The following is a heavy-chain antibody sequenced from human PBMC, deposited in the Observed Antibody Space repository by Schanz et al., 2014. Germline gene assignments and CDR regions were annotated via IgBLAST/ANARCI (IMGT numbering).Heavy chain of an antibody. CDR2: IYYDGGLR. CDR3: TKWANEGGGGYCHFDL. J-gene: IGHJ4*02. D-gene: IGHD2-21*01. CDR1: GFTFSRSG. V-gene: IGHV3-33*06. Sequence: QVQLVESGGGLVQPGRSLRLSCAASGFTFSRSGMHWVRQAPGKGLEWVAVIYYDGGLRFFADSVRGRVTISRDNSNNMVYLQMNSLRAEDTAIYYCTKWANEGGGGYCHFDLWGQGTLVTVSS.